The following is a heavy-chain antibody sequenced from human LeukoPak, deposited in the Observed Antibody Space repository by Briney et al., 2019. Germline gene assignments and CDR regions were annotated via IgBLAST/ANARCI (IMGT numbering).Heavy chain of an antibody. CDR2: MYYSGST. CDR3: ARDKENYGDGLDV. J-gene: IGHJ6*02. CDR1: CGSISSGGFY. D-gene: IGHD4-17*01. V-gene: IGHV4-31*03. Sequence: SETLSLTCTVSCGSISSGGFYWSWIRQHPGKGLEWIGYMYYSGSTYYNPSLKSRVTISVDTSKNQFSLKLNSVTAADTAVYYCARDKENYGDGLDVWGQGTTVPVSS.